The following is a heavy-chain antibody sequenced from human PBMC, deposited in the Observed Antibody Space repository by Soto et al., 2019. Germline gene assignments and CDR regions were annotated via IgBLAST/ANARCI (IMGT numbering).Heavy chain of an antibody. V-gene: IGHV4-39*01. Sequence: QLQLQESGPGLVKPSETLSLTCTVSGGSISSSSYYWGWIRQPPGKGLEWIGSIYYSGSTYYNPSPKSRVTISVDTSKNQFSRKLSSVTAADTAVYYCAGFVAGTLPGYYYYGMDVWGQGTTVTVSS. CDR3: AGFVAGTLPGYYYYGMDV. D-gene: IGHD6-19*01. J-gene: IGHJ6*02. CDR2: IYYSGST. CDR1: GGSISSSSYY.